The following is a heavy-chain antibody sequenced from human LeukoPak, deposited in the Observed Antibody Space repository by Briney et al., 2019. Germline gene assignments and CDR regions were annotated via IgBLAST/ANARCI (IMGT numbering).Heavy chain of an antibody. V-gene: IGHV4-59*01. D-gene: IGHD3-10*01. CDR3: ARTYTRGGFDI. CDR1: GGSIINYY. Sequence: SETLSLTCTVSGGSIINYYWSWIRQPPGKGLEWIGHIYYSGSTHYTPSLKSRVTISVDKSQTKFSMRLDSVTAADTAEYFCARTYTRGGFDIWGQGTLVTVSS. J-gene: IGHJ3*02. CDR2: IYYSGST.